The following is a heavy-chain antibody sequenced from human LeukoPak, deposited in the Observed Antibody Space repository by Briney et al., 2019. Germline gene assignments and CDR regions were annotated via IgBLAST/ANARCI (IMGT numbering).Heavy chain of an antibody. CDR3: AKGDGEMATIGVDY. V-gene: IGHV3-30*02. CDR2: IPYDGLNK. CDR1: GFTFSSYW. D-gene: IGHD5-24*01. J-gene: IGHJ4*02. Sequence: GGSLRLSCAASGFTFSSYWMSWVRQAPGKGLEWVALIPYDGLNKYYADSVRGRFTISRDNSKNTLYLQINSLRAEDTAVYYCAKGDGEMATIGVDYWGQGTLVTVSS.